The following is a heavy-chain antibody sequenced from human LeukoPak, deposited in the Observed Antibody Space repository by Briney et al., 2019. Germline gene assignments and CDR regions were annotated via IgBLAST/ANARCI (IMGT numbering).Heavy chain of an antibody. Sequence: GGSLRLSCAASGFTFSSYGMHWVRQAPGKGLEWVAFIRYDGSNKYYADSVKGRFTISRDNSKNTLYLQMNSLRAEDTAVYYCARENDSSGPRSRYLDVWGKGTTVTVSS. CDR1: GFTFSSYG. J-gene: IGHJ6*03. D-gene: IGHD3-22*01. CDR3: ARENDSSGPRSRYLDV. V-gene: IGHV3-30*02. CDR2: IRYDGSNK.